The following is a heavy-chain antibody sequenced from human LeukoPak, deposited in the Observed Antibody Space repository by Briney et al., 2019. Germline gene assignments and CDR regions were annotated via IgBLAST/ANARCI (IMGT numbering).Heavy chain of an antibody. J-gene: IGHJ6*03. CDR2: IFTTGST. D-gene: IGHD3-10*01. CDR1: GGSIGNFY. CDR3: ARARYGSGSYHFMDV. Sequence: SETLSLTCTVSGGSIGNFYWNWIRQPAGKGLEWIGRIFTTGSTNYNPSLKSRVTMSVATSKNQLSLRLSPVTAADTAVYYCARARYGSGSYHFMDVWGKGTTVTISS. V-gene: IGHV4-4*07.